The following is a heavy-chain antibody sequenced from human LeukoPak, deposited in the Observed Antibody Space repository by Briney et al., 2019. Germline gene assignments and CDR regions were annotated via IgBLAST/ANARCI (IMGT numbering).Heavy chain of an antibody. D-gene: IGHD5-12*01. CDR1: GFTFSSYS. V-gene: IGHV3-48*01. CDR3: ARSPSSGRAVFDI. CDR2: MSSVNSAT. J-gene: IGHJ3*02. Sequence: GGSLRLSCAASGFTFSSYSMKWVRQAPGKGLEWVSYMSSVNSATYYADSVKGRFTISRDNAKNSLYLQMSSLKTEDTAVYYCARSPSSGRAVFDIWGQGTMVTVSS.